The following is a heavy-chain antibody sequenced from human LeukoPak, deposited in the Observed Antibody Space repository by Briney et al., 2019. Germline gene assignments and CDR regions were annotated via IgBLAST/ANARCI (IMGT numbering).Heavy chain of an antibody. CDR2: ISHGGST. CDR1: GGSIGGSAYY. Sequence: SETLSLTCTVSGGSIGGSAYYWAWIRQPPGKGLEWMGSISHGGSTYDNPSLKSRVTISVNTSKNQFSLKLSSVTAADTAVYYCARGLRQWLGNDAFDIWGQGTMVTVSS. D-gene: IGHD6-19*01. V-gene: IGHV4-39*07. CDR3: ARGLRQWLGNDAFDI. J-gene: IGHJ3*02.